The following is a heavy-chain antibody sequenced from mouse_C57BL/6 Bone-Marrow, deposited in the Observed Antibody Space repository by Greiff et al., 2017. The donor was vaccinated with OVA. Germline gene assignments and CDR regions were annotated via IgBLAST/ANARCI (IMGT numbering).Heavy chain of an antibody. Sequence: DVMLVESGGDLVKPGGSLKLSCAASGFTFSSYGMSWVRQTPDKRLEWVATISSGGSYTYYPDSVKGRFTISRDNAKNTLYLQMSSLKSEDTAMYYCARQYSNYPYYAMDYWGQGTSVTVSS. CDR2: ISSGGSYT. D-gene: IGHD2-5*01. CDR3: ARQYSNYPYYAMDY. J-gene: IGHJ4*01. V-gene: IGHV5-6*02. CDR1: GFTFSSYG.